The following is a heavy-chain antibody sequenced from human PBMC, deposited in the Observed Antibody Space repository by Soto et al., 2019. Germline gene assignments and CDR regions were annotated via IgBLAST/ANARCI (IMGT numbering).Heavy chain of an antibody. V-gene: IGHV5-10-1*01. Sequence: PGESLKISCKGSGHSFSSYWISWVRQMPGKGLEWMGRIDPSDSYSNYSPSFQGHVTISADKSISTAYLQWSSLKASDTAMYYCARSTPRYYYESSGYYVSPLDYWGQGTPVTVSS. D-gene: IGHD3-22*01. J-gene: IGHJ4*02. CDR3: ARSTPRYYYESSGYYVSPLDY. CDR1: GHSFSSYW. CDR2: IDPSDSYS.